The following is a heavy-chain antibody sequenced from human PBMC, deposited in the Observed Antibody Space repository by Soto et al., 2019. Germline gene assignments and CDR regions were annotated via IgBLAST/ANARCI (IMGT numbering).Heavy chain of an antibody. CDR3: ARAYGGNPALFDP. V-gene: IGHV3-53*01. CDR1: GFIVSGDY. CDR2: IYPGGST. J-gene: IGHJ5*02. Sequence: EVQLVESGGGLIQPGGSLRLSCAASGFIVSGDYMSWVRQAPGKGLEWVSVIYPGGSTYYADSVKGRFTFSRDNSKNTLYLQMNSLRVDDTAVYYCARAYGGNPALFDPWGQGTLVTVSS. D-gene: IGHD4-17*01.